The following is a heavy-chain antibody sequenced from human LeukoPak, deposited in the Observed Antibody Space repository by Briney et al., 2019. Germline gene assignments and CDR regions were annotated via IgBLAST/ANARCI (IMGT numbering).Heavy chain of an antibody. CDR3: ARQGYYYDSSGYYYFDY. CDR2: IYYSGST. V-gene: IGHV4-39*01. CDR1: GGSISSSSYY. Sequence: SETLSLTCTVSGGSISSSSYYWGWIRQPPGKGLEWSGSIYYSGSTYYNPSLKSRVTISVDTSKNQFSLTLSSVTAADTAVYYCARQGYYYDSSGYYYFDYWGQGTLVTVSS. D-gene: IGHD3-22*01. J-gene: IGHJ4*02.